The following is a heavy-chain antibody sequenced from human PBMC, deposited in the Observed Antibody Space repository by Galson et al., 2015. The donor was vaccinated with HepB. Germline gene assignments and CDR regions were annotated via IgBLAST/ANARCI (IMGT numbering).Heavy chain of an antibody. CDR1: GFTFSSYA. CDR3: AKDLASPVGAFDT. CDR2: ISGSGGST. J-gene: IGHJ3*02. D-gene: IGHD6-6*01. V-gene: IGHV3-23*01. Sequence: SLRLSCAASGFTFSSYAMSWVRQAPGKGLEWVSAISGSGGSTYYADSVKGRFTISRDNSKDTLYLQMNSLRAEDTAVYYCAKDLASPVGAFDTWGQGTMVTVSS.